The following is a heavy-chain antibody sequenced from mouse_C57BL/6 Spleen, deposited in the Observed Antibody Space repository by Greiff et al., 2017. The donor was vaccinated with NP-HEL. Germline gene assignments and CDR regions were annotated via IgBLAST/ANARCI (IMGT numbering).Heavy chain of an antibody. CDR2: INPSTGGT. V-gene: IGHV1-42*01. CDR1: GYSFTGYY. CDR3: AIYYDYDERDY. D-gene: IGHD2-4*01. Sequence: VQLKESGPELVKPGASVKISCKASGYSFTGYYLNWVKQSPEKSLEWIGEINPSTGGTTYNQTFKSKATLTVDKSSSTAYMQLKSLTSEDSAVYYCAIYYDYDERDYWGHGTTLTVSS. J-gene: IGHJ2*01.